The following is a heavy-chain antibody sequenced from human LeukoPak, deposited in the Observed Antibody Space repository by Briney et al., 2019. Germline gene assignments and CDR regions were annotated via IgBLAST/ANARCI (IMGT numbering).Heavy chain of an antibody. CDR3: AKDLVRFGSSGYLPAAENY. CDR1: GFTFSSYA. J-gene: IGHJ4*02. CDR2: ISGSGGST. D-gene: IGHD3-22*01. V-gene: IGHV3-23*01. Sequence: PGGSLRLSCAASGFTFSSYAMSWVRQAPGKGLEWVSAISGSGGSTYYADSVKGRFTISRDNSKNTLYLQMNSLRAEDTAVYYCAKDLVRFGSSGYLPAAENYWGQGTLVTVSS.